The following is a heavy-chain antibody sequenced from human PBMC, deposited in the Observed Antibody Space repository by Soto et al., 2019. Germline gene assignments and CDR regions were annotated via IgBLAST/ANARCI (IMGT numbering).Heavy chain of an antibody. V-gene: IGHV1-3*01. Sequence: QVQLVQSGAEVKKPGASVKVSCKASGYTFTSYAMHWVRQAPGQRLELMGWINAGNGNTKYSQKFQGRVTITRDTSASTAYMELSSLRSEDTAVYYCARGYSSSLVDYWGQGTLVTVSS. CDR1: GYTFTSYA. J-gene: IGHJ4*02. CDR2: INAGNGNT. CDR3: ARGYSSSLVDY. D-gene: IGHD6-13*01.